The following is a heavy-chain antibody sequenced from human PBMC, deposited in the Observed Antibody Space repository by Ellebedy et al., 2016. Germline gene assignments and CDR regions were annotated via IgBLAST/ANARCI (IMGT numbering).Heavy chain of an antibody. D-gene: IGHD1-26*01. CDR2: IYYSGST. J-gene: IGHJ4*02. CDR1: GGSISSSSYY. Sequence: SETLSLTXTVSGGSISSSSYYWGWIRQPPGKGLEWIESIYYSGSTYYNPSLKSRVTISVDRSKNQFSLKLSSVTAADTAVYYCVTSGQYAAGGFDYWGQGTLVTVSS. CDR3: VTSGQYAAGGFDY. V-gene: IGHV4-39*01.